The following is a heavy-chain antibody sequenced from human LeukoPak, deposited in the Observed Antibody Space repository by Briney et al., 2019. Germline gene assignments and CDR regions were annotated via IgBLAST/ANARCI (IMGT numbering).Heavy chain of an antibody. CDR3: AKAELGVDTFFDY. CDR2: VSGGADKT. D-gene: IGHD3-3*01. J-gene: IGHJ4*02. V-gene: IGHV3-23*01. Sequence: GGSLRLSCAASGFTFSSSAMSWVRQAPGKGLEWVSAVSGGADKTYYADSVKGRFTISRDNSKRTLFLQMNSLRAEDTAFYYCAKAELGVDTFFDYWGQGTLVTVSS. CDR1: GFTFSSSA.